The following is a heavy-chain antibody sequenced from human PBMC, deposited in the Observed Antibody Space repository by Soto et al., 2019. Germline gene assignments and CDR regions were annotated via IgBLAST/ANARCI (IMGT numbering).Heavy chain of an antibody. CDR1: GGSISSYY. Sequence: SETLSLTCTVSGGSISSYYWSWIRQPPGKGLEWIGYIYYSGSTNYNPSLKSRVTISVDTSKNQFSLKLSSVTAADTAVYYCVLFDSSGWYYFDYWGRGTLVTVSS. CDR3: VLFDSSGWYYFDY. CDR2: IYYSGST. V-gene: IGHV4-59*08. D-gene: IGHD6-19*01. J-gene: IGHJ4*02.